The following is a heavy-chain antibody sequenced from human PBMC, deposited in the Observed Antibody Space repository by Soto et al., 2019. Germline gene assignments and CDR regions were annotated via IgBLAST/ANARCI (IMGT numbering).Heavy chain of an antibody. V-gene: IGHV3-30*18. J-gene: IGHJ5*02. CDR3: AKDPVGDIVVVPAAPGGFDP. CDR1: GFTFSNYA. D-gene: IGHD2-2*01. CDR2: ISYDGSNK. Sequence: QPGGSLRLSCAASGFTFSNYAMHGVRQAPGKGLEWVAVISYDGSNKYYADSVKGRFTISRDNSKNTLYLQMNSLRAEDTAVYYCAKDPVGDIVVVPAAPGGFDPWGQGTLVTVSS.